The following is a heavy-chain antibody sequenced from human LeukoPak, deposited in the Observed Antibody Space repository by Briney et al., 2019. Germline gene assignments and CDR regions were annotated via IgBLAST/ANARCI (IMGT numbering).Heavy chain of an antibody. CDR1: GFTFTTYG. CDR3: ARELTFGDFDI. J-gene: IGHJ3*02. Sequence: GRSLRLSCAAFGFTFTTYGMYWVRQAPGKGLEWVAVISSDGSIKYYADSVKGRFTTSRDNSKNTLYLLMNSLRAEDTAVYYCARELTFGDFDIWGQGTMVTVSS. CDR2: ISSDGSIK. D-gene: IGHD2/OR15-2a*01. V-gene: IGHV3-30*03.